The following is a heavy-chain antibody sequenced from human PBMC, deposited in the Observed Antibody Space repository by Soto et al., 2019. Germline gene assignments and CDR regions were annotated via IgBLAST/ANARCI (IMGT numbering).Heavy chain of an antibody. J-gene: IGHJ4*01. V-gene: IGHV4-31*03. CDR1: GGSISSSAYY. Sequence: SETLSLTCTVSGGSISSSAYYWSWVRQHPGKGLEWIGYIYSSGNPYYNPSLKSRVTISGPTSKNQFSLKLSSVTAADTAVYFRPRASTVTHHYWGRGTLVTVTS. CDR3: PRASTVTHHY. D-gene: IGHD4-4*01. CDR2: IYSSGNP.